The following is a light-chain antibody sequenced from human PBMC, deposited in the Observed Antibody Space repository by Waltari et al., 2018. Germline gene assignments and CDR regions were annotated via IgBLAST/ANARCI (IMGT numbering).Light chain of an antibody. CDR3: QQYYRYYT. CDR2: DAS. J-gene: IGKJ2*01. Sequence: DIQMTQSPSTLSASVGDRVTITCRASQTIDNYLAWYQQKPGEAPKVMIYDASTLETGVPSRFSGSGSGTEFTLAINNLQPEDFATYYCQQYYRYYTFGQGTKLEIK. CDR1: QTIDNY. V-gene: IGKV1-5*01.